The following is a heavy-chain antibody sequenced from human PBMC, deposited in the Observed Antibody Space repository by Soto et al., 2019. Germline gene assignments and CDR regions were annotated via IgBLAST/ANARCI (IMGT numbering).Heavy chain of an antibody. CDR3: TKRGYCSGGICYAFDY. J-gene: IGHJ4*02. CDR1: GFTFSSFP. D-gene: IGHD2-15*01. Sequence: GGSLRLSCAVSGFTFSSFPMSWVRQAPGKGLEWVSSVSSSGVVTHYADSVKGRFTISRDNSKNTVYLQMNSLRAEDTALYYCTKRGYCSGGICYAFDYWGQGTLVTVSS. CDR2: VSSSGVVT. V-gene: IGHV3-23*01.